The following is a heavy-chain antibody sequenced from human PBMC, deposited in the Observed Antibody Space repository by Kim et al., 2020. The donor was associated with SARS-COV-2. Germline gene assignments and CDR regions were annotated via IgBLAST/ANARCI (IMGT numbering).Heavy chain of an antibody. CDR2: IKQDGSEK. J-gene: IGHJ3*02. CDR1: GFTFSSYW. D-gene: IGHD3-22*01. V-gene: IGHV3-7*03. Sequence: GGSLRLSCAASGFTFSSYWMSWVRQAPGKGLEWVANIKQDGSEKYYVDSVKGRFTISRDNAKNSLYLQMNSLRAEDTAVYYCARDALGYYDSSGRPDAFDIWGQGTMVTVSS. CDR3: ARDALGYYDSSGRPDAFDI.